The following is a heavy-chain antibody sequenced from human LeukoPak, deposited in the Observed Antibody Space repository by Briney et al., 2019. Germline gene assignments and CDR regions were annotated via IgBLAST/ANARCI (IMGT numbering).Heavy chain of an antibody. J-gene: IGHJ4*02. CDR2: INGDGSIT. CDR1: GFAFSSYW. CDR3: ARSQFDY. Sequence: GGSLRLSCAASGFAFSSYWMLWVRQPPGKGLVWVSRINGDGSITTYADSVKGRFTISRDNTKNILYLEMNSLRAEDTAIYYCARSQFDYWGQGILVTVSS. V-gene: IGHV3-74*01.